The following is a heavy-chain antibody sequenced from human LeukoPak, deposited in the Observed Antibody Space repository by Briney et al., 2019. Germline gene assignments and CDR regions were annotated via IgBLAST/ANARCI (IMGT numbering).Heavy chain of an antibody. CDR2: ISSNSGTI. CDR3: AMGRQQLVPT. J-gene: IGHJ5*02. V-gene: IGHV3-48*04. CDR1: GFTFSSYS. D-gene: IGHD6-13*01. Sequence: GGSLRLSCAASGFTFSSYSMNWVRQAPGKGLEWVAYISSNSGTIYYADSVKGRFTISRDASKSSLYLQMSSLRADDTAVYYCAMGRQQLVPTWGQGTLVTVSS.